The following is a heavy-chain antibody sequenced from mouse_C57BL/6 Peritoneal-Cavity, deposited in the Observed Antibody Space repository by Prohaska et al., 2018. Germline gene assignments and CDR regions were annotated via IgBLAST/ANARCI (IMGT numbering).Heavy chain of an antibody. V-gene: IGHV8-12*01. Sequence: QVTLKESGPGILQSSQTLSLTCSFSGFSLSTSGMGVSWIRQPSVKGLKWLAHIYWDDDKRYNPSLKSRLTISKDTSRNQVFLKITSVDTADTATYYCARRAGDYYGSSSYFDYWGQGTTLTVSS. CDR3: ARRAGDYYGSSSYFDY. CDR2: IYWDDDK. D-gene: IGHD1-1*01. CDR1: GFSLSTSGMG. J-gene: IGHJ2*01.